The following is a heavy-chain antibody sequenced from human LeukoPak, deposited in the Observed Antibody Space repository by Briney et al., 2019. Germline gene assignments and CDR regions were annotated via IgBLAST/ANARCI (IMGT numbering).Heavy chain of an antibody. CDR1: GFTFSTYE. CDR2: ISSSGSTI. V-gene: IGHV3-48*03. CDR3: ARGGDSHSGFDY. J-gene: IGHJ4*02. Sequence: GGSLRLSCAASGFTFSTYEMNWVRQAPGKGLEWVSYISSSGSTIHYADSVKGRFTISRDNAKNSLYLQMNSLRAEDTAVYYCARGGDSHSGFDYWGQGTLVTVSS. D-gene: IGHD4-17*01.